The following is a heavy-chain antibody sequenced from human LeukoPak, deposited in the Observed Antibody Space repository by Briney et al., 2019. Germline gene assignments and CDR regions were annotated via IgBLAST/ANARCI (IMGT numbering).Heavy chain of an antibody. CDR3: ARHPYCGGDCYSGRGAFDI. D-gene: IGHD2-21*02. CDR2: IFHSEST. V-gene: IGHV4-30-2*01. CDR1: GGSISSGTYY. J-gene: IGHJ3*02. Sequence: SQTLSLTCSVSGGSISSGTYYWSWIRQPPGKGLQWIGYIFHSESTYYNPSLKSRVTISVDRSKNQFSLKLSSVTAADTAVYYCARHPYCGGDCYSGRGAFDIWGQGTMVTVSS.